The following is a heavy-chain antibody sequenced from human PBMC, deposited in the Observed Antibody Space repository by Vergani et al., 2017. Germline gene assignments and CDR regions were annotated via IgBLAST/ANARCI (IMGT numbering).Heavy chain of an antibody. D-gene: IGHD3-10*01. J-gene: IGHJ6*03. CDR2: LKSKTHGGTT. CDR3: TTDMVGGARPGEYYYYYYMDV. Sequence: EVQLVESGGGLVKPGGSLRPSCAASGFPFSNAWMSWVRQAPGKGLEWVGLLKSKTHGGTTDYAAPVKGSFTISRADSKNTPYLQRNRLKTEDTAVYYCTTDMVGGARPGEYYYYYYMDVWGKGTTVTVSS. V-gene: IGHV3-15*01. CDR1: GFPFSNAW.